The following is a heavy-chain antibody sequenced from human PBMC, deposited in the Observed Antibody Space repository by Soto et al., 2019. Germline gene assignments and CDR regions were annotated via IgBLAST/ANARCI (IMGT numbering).Heavy chain of an antibody. CDR3: ARLSSSGWSDLDY. D-gene: IGHD6-19*01. CDR1: GGSISSGGYS. J-gene: IGHJ4*02. CDR2: IYHSGST. Sequence: SETLSLTCAVSGGSISSGGYSWSWIRQPPGKGLEWIGYIYHSGSTYYNPSLKSRVTISVDKSTSTAYMELSSLRSEDTAVYYCARLSSSGWSDLDYWGQGTLVTVSS. V-gene: IGHV4-30-2*02.